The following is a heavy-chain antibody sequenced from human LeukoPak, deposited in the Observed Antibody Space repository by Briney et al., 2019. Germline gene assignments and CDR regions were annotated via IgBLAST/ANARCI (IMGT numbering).Heavy chain of an antibody. Sequence: VSVKVSCKASGYTFTGYYMHWVRQAPGQGLEWMGWINPNSGGTNYAQKFQGRVTMTRDTSISTAYMELSRLRSDDTAVYYCASCFWSGPCFDYWGQGTLVTVSS. V-gene: IGHV1-2*02. CDR2: INPNSGGT. J-gene: IGHJ4*02. CDR3: ASCFWSGPCFDY. D-gene: IGHD3-3*01. CDR1: GYTFTGYY.